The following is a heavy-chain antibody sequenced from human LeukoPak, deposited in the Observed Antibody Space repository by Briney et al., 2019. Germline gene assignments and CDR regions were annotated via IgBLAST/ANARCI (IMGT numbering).Heavy chain of an antibody. CDR2: INSEGRRT. CDR3: ARWSDSGYSSVN. V-gene: IGHV3-74*01. CDR1: GFTFSSYG. Sequence: PGGSLRLSCAASGFTFSSYGMHWVRHAPGKGLVWVASINSEGRRTNYADSVKGRFTISRDNAKNTLYLQMNSLRAEDTAVYYCARWSDSGYSSVNRGQGALVSVSS. J-gene: IGHJ4*02. D-gene: IGHD6-19*01.